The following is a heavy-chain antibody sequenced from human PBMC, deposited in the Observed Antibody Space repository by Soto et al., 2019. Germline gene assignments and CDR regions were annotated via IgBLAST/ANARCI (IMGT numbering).Heavy chain of an antibody. V-gene: IGHV4-30-4*01. D-gene: IGHD3-22*01. CDR2: IYYSGST. J-gene: IGHJ5*02. Sequence: PSETLSLTCTASGGSISSGDYYWSWIRQPPGKGLEWIGYIYYSGSTYYNPSLKSRVTISVDTSKNQFSLKLSSVTAADTAVYYCARVHYYDSSGYYWFDPWGQGTLVTVSS. CDR3: ARVHYYDSSGYYWFDP. CDR1: GGSISSGDYY.